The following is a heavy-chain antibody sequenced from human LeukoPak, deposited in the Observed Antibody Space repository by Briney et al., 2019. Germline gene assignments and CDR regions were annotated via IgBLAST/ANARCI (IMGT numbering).Heavy chain of an antibody. CDR1: GYTFTSYG. D-gene: IGHD3-3*01. CDR2: ISAYNGNT. V-gene: IGHV1-18*01. CDR3: ARTYYDFWSGYGPDY. Sequence: GASVKVSCKASGYTFTSYGISWVRQAPGQGLEWMGWISAYNGNTNYAQKLQGRVTMTTDTSTSTAYMELRSLRSDDTAVYYCARTYYDFWSGYGPDYWGQGTLVTVSS. J-gene: IGHJ4*02.